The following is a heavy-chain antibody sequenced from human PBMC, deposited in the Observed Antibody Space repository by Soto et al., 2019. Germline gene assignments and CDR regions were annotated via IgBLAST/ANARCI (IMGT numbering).Heavy chain of an antibody. CDR1: GYTFTSYY. Sequence: QVQLVQSGAEVKKPGASVKVSCKASGYTFTSYYMHWVRQAPGQRLEWMGLINPSGGSTSYAQKFQGRVTMTSDTSTSTVYMDLSSLRSEDTVVYYCARGGEDFWSAYPSWGQGTMVTVSS. V-gene: IGHV1-46*01. D-gene: IGHD3-3*01. CDR2: INPSGGST. J-gene: IGHJ3*01. CDR3: ARGGEDFWSAYPS.